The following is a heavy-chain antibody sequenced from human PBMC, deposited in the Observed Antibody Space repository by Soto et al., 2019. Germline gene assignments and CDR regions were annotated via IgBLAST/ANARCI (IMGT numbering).Heavy chain of an antibody. CDR1: GFTFSSYT. CDR2: ISRSSSTI. V-gene: IGHV3-48*01. Sequence: GGSLRLSCATSGFTFSSYTMNWVRQAPGKGLEWVSYISRSSSTIYYADSVKGRFTISRDNAKNSLYLQMNSLRAEDTGLDYWAYDFLGGPIGDPWGQGTLVTVSS. D-gene: IGHD3-3*01. J-gene: IGHJ5*02. CDR3: AYDFLGGPIGDP.